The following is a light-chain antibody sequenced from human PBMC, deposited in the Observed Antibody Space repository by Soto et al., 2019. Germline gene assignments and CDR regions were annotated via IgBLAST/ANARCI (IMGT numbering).Light chain of an antibody. CDR3: RSYPSSSPPWV. J-gene: IGLJ1*01. V-gene: IGLV2-14*01. CDR2: DVS. CDR1: SSDVGGYNY. Sequence: QSVLTQPASVSGSPGQAITISCTGTSSDVGGYNYVSWYQQHPGKAPKLMIYDVSNRPSGVSNRFSGSKSGNTASLTISGLQAEDEADYYCRSYPSSSPPWVFGPGPTVTV.